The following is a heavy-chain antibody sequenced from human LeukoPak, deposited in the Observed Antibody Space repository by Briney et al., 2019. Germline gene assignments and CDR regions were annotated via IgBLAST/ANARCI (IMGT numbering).Heavy chain of an antibody. CDR3: ARDPLDSSGSFVPFDY. CDR1: GYTFTSYG. Sequence: ASVKVSCKASGYTFTSYGISWVRQAPGQGLEWMGIINPSDVTTSYAQKFQGRVTMTRDMSTNTVYMQLRSLRSEDTAMYYCARDPLDSSGSFVPFDYWGQGTLVTASS. V-gene: IGHV1-46*01. D-gene: IGHD3-22*01. J-gene: IGHJ4*02. CDR2: INPSDVTT.